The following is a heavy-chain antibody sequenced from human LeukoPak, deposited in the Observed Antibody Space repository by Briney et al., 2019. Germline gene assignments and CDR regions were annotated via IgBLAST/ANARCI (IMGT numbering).Heavy chain of an antibody. V-gene: IGHV1-2*02. CDR2: INPNSGGT. D-gene: IGHD3-10*01. CDR1: GYTFTGYY. CDR3: ARFGTYYYGSGAVGYFDY. Sequence: ASVKVSCKASGYTFTGYYMHWVRQAPGQGLEWIGWINPNSGGTNYAQKFQGRVTMTRDTAISTAYMELSRQRSDDTAVYYCARFGTYYYGSGAVGYFDYWGQGTLVTVSS. J-gene: IGHJ4*02.